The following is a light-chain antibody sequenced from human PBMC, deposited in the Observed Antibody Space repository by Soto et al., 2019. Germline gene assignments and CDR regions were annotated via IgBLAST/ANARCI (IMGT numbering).Light chain of an antibody. CDR1: TSNVGTKH. Sequence: QPVLTQPPSVSAAPGQTVTISCSGSTSNVGTKHVSWYQQFPGTVPKVLIYDNDKRRSGISDRFSGSRSGTSATLAITGLQTGDEADYYCASWDTSLSVAMFGGGTKLTVL. V-gene: IGLV1-51*01. CDR2: DND. CDR3: ASWDTSLSVAM. J-gene: IGLJ3*02.